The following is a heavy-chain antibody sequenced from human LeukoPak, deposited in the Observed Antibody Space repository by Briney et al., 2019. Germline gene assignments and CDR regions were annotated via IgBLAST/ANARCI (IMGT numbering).Heavy chain of an antibody. CDR1: GFTLSTFW. J-gene: IGHJ4*02. V-gene: IGHV3-7*01. CDR3: ARDRGSR. CDR2: MKHDGSET. Sequence: GGSLRLSCAASGFTLSTFWMGWVRQTPGKGLEWVANMKHDGSETYYVDSMKGRFTISRDNAKNSLYLQMNSLRAEDTAVYYCARDRGSRWGQGTLVTVSS.